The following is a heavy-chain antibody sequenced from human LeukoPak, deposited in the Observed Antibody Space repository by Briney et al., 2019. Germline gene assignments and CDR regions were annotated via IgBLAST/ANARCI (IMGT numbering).Heavy chain of an antibody. J-gene: IGHJ3*02. D-gene: IGHD2-21*02. CDR2: IYYSGST. CDR3: ARGVVATANPDLYAFDI. V-gene: IGHV4-61*08. Sequence: SETLSLTCTVSGGSISSGGYYWSWIRQPPGKGLEWIGYIYYSGSTNYNPSLKSRVTISVDTSQNQFSLKLSSVTAADTAMYYCARGVVATANPDLYAFDIWGQGTMVTVSS. CDR1: GGSISSGGYY.